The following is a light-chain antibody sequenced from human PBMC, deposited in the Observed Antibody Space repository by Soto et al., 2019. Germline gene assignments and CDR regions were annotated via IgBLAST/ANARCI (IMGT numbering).Light chain of an antibody. CDR2: DAS. Sequence: EFVVTQSPATLSLSPGERATLSCRASQSVSSYLAWYQQKPGQAPRLLIYDASNRATGIPARFSGSGSGTDFALTISSLEPEDFAVYYCQQRSNWPSTFGGGTKVAIK. CDR3: QQRSNWPST. CDR1: QSVSSY. V-gene: IGKV3-11*01. J-gene: IGKJ4*01.